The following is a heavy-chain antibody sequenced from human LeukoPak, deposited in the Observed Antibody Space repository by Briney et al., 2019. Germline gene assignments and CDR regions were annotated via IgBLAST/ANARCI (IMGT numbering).Heavy chain of an antibody. Sequence: QSGGSLRLSCAASRFTVSSNYMSWVRQAPGKGLEWVSVIYSGGSTYYADSVKGRFTISRDNSKNTLYLQMNSLRAEDAAVYYCARDIGSGSSYGDFDYWGQGTLVTVSS. CDR3: ARDIGSGSSYGDFDY. D-gene: IGHD3-10*01. CDR1: RFTVSSNY. J-gene: IGHJ4*02. V-gene: IGHV3-66*01. CDR2: IYSGGST.